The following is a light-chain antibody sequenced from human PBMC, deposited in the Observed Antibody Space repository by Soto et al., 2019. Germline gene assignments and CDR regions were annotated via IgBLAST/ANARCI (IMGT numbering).Light chain of an antibody. Sequence: EIVLTQSPGTLSVSPGDSATLSCRASQSISSYLAWYQQKPGQAPRLLIYGAYSRATGIPDRFTGSGSETSFTLTISRLEPEDFALYYCQHYQSGHPIACGQGTRLEIK. CDR3: QHYQSGHPIA. CDR1: QSISSY. V-gene: IGKV3-20*01. J-gene: IGKJ5*01. CDR2: GAY.